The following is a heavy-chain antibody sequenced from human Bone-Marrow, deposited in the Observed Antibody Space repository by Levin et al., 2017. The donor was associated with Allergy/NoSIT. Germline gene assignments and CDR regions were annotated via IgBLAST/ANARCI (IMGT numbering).Heavy chain of an antibody. V-gene: IGHV4-4*07. D-gene: IGHD3-3*01. CDR3: ARAPTIFGVVIGSDAFDI. Sequence: TPSETLSLTCTVSGGSISSYYWSWIRQPAGKGLEWIGRIYTSGSTNYNPSLKSRVTMSVDTSKNQFSLKLSSVTAADTAVYYCARAPTIFGVVIGSDAFDIWGQGTMVTVSS. CDR1: GGSISSYY. CDR2: IYTSGST. J-gene: IGHJ3*02.